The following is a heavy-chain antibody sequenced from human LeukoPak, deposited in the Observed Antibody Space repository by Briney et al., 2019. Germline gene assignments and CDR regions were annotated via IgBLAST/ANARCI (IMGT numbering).Heavy chain of an antibody. D-gene: IGHD3-3*01. Sequence: SGGSLRLSCTVSGFTVSSNSMSWVRQAPGKGLEWVSFIYSDNTHYSDSVKGRFTISRDNAKNSLYLQMNSLRAEDTAVYYCARDEITTIEAFDIWGQGTMVTVSS. V-gene: IGHV3-53*01. CDR3: ARDEITTIEAFDI. J-gene: IGHJ3*02. CDR2: IYSDNT. CDR1: GFTVSSNS.